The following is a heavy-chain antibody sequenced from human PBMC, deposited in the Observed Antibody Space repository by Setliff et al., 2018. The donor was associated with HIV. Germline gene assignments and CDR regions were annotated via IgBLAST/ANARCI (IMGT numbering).Heavy chain of an antibody. CDR3: ARVFYYSAGSYSLDY. D-gene: IGHD3-10*01. Sequence: SVKVSCKASGDTFSNYAISWVRQAPGQGLEWMGGIIPIFGTANYAQKFEGRVTITADKSTSTAYMEVNSPRFEDTAVYYCARVFYYSAGSYSLDYWGQETRVTVSS. CDR1: GDTFSNYA. J-gene: IGHJ4*01. CDR2: IIPIFGTA. V-gene: IGHV1-69*06.